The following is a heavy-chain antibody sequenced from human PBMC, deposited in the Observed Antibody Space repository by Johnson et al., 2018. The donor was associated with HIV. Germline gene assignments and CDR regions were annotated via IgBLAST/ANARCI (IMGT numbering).Heavy chain of an antibody. CDR2: ISYDGSNK. CDR3: AKEGYYYDSKNDAFDI. V-gene: IGHV3-30*18. CDR1: GFTFSSYG. Sequence: QEKLVESGGGVVQPGRSLRLSCAASGFTFSSYGMHWVRQAPGKGLEWVAVISYDGSNKYYADSVKGRFTISRDNSKNTLYLQMNSLRAEDTAGYYCAKEGYYYDSKNDAFDIWGQGTMVTVSS. D-gene: IGHD3-22*01. J-gene: IGHJ3*02.